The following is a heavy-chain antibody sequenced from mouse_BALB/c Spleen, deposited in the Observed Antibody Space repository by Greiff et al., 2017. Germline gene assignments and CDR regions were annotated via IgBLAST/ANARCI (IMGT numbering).Heavy chain of an antibody. Sequence: VQLVESGAELAKPGASVKMSCKASGYTFTSYWMHWVKQRPGQGLEWIGYINPSTGYTEYNQKFKDKATLTADKSSSTAYMQLSSLTSEDSAVYYCARGKYGYDPAWFAYWGQGTLVTVSA. V-gene: IGHV1-7*01. J-gene: IGHJ3*01. CDR2: INPSTGYT. CDR1: GYTFTSYW. CDR3: ARGKYGYDPAWFAY. D-gene: IGHD2-2*01.